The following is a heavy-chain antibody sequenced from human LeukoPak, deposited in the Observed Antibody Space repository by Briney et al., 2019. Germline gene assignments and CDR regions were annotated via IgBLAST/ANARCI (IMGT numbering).Heavy chain of an antibody. CDR2: ISSTSAYI. Sequence: SGGSLRLSCAASGFTFSIYSMNWVRQTPGKGLEWVSSISSTSAYIYYADSVKGRFTISRDNAKNTVYLEMNSVRIDDTAVYYCALESGVVASYWGQGTLVTVSS. CDR1: GFTFSIYS. J-gene: IGHJ4*02. V-gene: IGHV3-21*01. D-gene: IGHD3-3*01. CDR3: ALESGVVASY.